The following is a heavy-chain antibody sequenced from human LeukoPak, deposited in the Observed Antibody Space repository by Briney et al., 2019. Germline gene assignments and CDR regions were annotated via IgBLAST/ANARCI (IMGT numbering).Heavy chain of an antibody. CDR2: ISSSTSYI. J-gene: IGHJ4*02. CDR3: ARAGGSTVSHSDY. V-gene: IGHV3-21*01. D-gene: IGHD4-17*01. Sequence: GGSLRLSCAASGFTFSSYSMNWIRQAPGKGLEWVSSISSSTSYINYADSVKGRFTISKDNAKNSLYLQMNSLRGEDTAVYYCARAGGSTVSHSDYWGQGTLVTVSS. CDR1: GFTFSSYS.